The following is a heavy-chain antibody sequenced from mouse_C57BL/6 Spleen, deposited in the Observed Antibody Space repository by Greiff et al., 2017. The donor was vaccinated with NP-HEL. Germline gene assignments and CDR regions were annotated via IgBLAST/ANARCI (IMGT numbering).Heavy chain of an antibody. CDR2: IGPGSGST. CDR3: ARSRGMVTTGGDGYAMDY. Sequence: VKLQESGAELVKPGASVKISCKASGYTFTDYYINWVKQRPGQGLEWIGKIGPGSGSTYYNEKFKGKATLTADKSSSTAYMQLSSLTSEDSAVYFCARSRGMVTTGGDGYAMDYWGQGTSVTVSS. J-gene: IGHJ4*01. V-gene: IGHV1-77*01. CDR1: GYTFTDYY. D-gene: IGHD2-2*01.